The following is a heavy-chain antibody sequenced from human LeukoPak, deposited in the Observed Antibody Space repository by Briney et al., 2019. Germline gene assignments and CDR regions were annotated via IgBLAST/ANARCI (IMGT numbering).Heavy chain of an antibody. CDR1: GGTFSSYT. Sequence: SVKVSCKASGGTFSSYTISWVRQAPGQGLEWMGRIIPILGIANYAQKFQGRVTITADKSTSTAYMELSSLRSEDTAVYYCARVGPPAAKTDAFDIWGQGTMVTVSS. J-gene: IGHJ3*02. V-gene: IGHV1-69*02. CDR3: ARVGPPAAKTDAFDI. CDR2: IIPILGIA. D-gene: IGHD2-2*01.